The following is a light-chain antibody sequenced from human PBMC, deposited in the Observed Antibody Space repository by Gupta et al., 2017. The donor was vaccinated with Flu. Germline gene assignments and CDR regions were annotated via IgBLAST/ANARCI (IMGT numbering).Light chain of an antibody. CDR2: DAS. Sequence: PSSLSASVGDRVTITCRASQDISNYLAWYQQKPGKVPKLLIYDASTLQSGVPSRFSGSGSGTDFTLTISSLQPEDVATYYCQKYNSVPGTFGQGTKVEIK. J-gene: IGKJ1*01. CDR1: QDISNY. V-gene: IGKV1-27*01. CDR3: QKYNSVPGT.